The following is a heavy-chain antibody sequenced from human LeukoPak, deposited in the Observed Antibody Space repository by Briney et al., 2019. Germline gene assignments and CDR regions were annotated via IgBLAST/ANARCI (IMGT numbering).Heavy chain of an antibody. Sequence: GGSLRLSCAASGFTVSSNHMSWVRQAPGKGLEWVSVIYSGGSTYYADSVKGRFTISGDNSKNTLYLQMNSLRAEDTAVYYCARAYDFWSGERGNAFDIWGQGTMVTVSS. V-gene: IGHV3-66*02. D-gene: IGHD3-3*01. J-gene: IGHJ3*02. CDR3: ARAYDFWSGERGNAFDI. CDR1: GFTVSSNH. CDR2: IYSGGST.